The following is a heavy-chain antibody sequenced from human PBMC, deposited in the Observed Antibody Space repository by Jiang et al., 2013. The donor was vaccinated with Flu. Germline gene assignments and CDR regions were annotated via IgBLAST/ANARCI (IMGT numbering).Heavy chain of an antibody. V-gene: IGHV4-30-2*01. D-gene: IGHD6-13*01. Sequence: SGPGLVKPSQTLSLTCAVSGGSISSGGYSWSWIRQPPGKGLEWIGYIYHSGSTYYNPSLKSRVTISVDRSKNQFSLKLSSVTAADTAVYYCARGGMISSSWYANWFDPWGPGNPGHRLL. CDR1: GGSISSGGYS. CDR2: IYHSGST. J-gene: IGHJ5*02. CDR3: ARGGMISSSWYANWFDP.